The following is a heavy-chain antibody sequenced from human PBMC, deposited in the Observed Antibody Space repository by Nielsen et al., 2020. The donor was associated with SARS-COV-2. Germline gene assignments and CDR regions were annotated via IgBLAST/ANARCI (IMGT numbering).Heavy chain of an antibody. Sequence: GESLKISCAASGFTFSSYDMHWVRQATGKGLEWVSAIGTAGDTYYPGSVKGRFTISRENAKNSLYLQMSSLRAGDTAVYYCARGSITGGFDPWGQGTLVTVSS. CDR1: GFTFSSYD. J-gene: IGHJ5*02. CDR3: ARGSITGGFDP. CDR2: IGTAGDT. V-gene: IGHV3-13*04. D-gene: IGHD1-20*01.